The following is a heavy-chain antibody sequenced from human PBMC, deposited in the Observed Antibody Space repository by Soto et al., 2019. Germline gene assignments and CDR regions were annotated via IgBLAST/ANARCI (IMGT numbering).Heavy chain of an antibody. CDR3: ARDRDDYGSRLYYTRHDF. J-gene: IGHJ4*02. CDR2: IIPIFGTP. V-gene: IGHV1-69*01. CDR1: GGIFSTYA. Sequence: QVQLVKSGAEVKKPGSSVTDSCKDSGGIFSTYAISWLRQAPGQGLERMGGIIPIFGTPNYAQRFQGRVTITAEESTSPAYMELSRLRSEDTAVYYCARDRDDYGSRLYYTRHDFWGQGTLVTVSS. D-gene: IGHD3-10*01.